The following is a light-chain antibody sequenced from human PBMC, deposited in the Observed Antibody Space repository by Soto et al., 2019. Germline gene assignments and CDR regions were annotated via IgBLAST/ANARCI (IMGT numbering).Light chain of an antibody. CDR2: ATS. V-gene: IGKV3-20*01. J-gene: IGKJ4*01. Sequence: EIVLTQSPDTLSLSPGERATLSCRASQSVNNALLAWYQQKPGLAPRLLIYATSNRATGIPDRFSGSGSGTDFTLSISRLEPEDFAVYYCQQYGRSPLTFGGGTKVEIK. CDR1: QSVNNAL. CDR3: QQYGRSPLT.